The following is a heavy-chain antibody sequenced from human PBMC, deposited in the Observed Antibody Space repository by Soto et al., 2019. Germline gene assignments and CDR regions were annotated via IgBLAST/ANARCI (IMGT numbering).Heavy chain of an antibody. CDR2: IYYSGST. CDR1: GGSISSSSYY. J-gene: IGHJ5*02. D-gene: IGHD2-15*01. V-gene: IGHV4-39*01. CDR3: ARQGFVVVANRWFDP. Sequence: SDTLSLICTVSGGSISSSSYYWGWIRQPPGKGLEWIGSIYYSGSTYYNPSLKSRVTISVDTSKNQFSLKLSSVTAADTAVYYCARQGFVVVANRWFDPYGELHLVT.